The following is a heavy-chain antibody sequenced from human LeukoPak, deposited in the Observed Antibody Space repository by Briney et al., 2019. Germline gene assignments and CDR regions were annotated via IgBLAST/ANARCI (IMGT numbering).Heavy chain of an antibody. CDR1: VFTVSSNY. CDR3: ARDRHVYYDILTGYASYFEY. J-gene: IGHJ4*02. V-gene: IGHV3-30*02. Sequence: PGGSLRLSCAASVFTVSSNYMSWVRQAPGKGLEWVAFIRYDGNNKFYADSVKGRFTISRDSSKNTLYLQMNSLRPEDTAVYYCARDRHVYYDILTGYASYFEYWGQGALVTVSS. D-gene: IGHD3-9*01. CDR2: IRYDGNNK.